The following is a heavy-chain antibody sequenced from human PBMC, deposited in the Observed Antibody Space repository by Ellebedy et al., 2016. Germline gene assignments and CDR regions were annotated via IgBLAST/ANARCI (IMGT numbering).Heavy chain of an antibody. CDR2: ISSDGSGT. CDR1: GFNFDDYT. V-gene: IGHV3-43D*03. CDR3: VRDKLASGSFLPVWFDP. J-gene: IGHJ5*02. Sequence: GESLKISCAASGFNFDDYTMHWVRQGPGKGLEWVSFISSDGSGTFYADSVRGRFTISRDNSKRSLYLQMNSLRPEDTAFYYCVRDKLASGSFLPVWFDPWGPGTLVSVTS. D-gene: IGHD3-10*01.